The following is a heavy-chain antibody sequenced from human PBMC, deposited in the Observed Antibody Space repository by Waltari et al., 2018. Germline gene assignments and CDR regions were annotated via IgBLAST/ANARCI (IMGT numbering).Heavy chain of an antibody. J-gene: IGHJ6*03. Sequence: EVLLVESGGGLVKPGGSLRLSCAASGFTFSGYWMHWVRQAPGKGLVWVSRINRDGSGTIYADSVKGRFTISRDNAKNTLYLQLNSLRVEDTAVYYCAREPSPDSSGYFYYYMDVWGKGTTVTVSS. CDR2: INRDGSGT. D-gene: IGHD3-22*01. V-gene: IGHV3-74*01. CDR1: GFTFSGYW. CDR3: AREPSPDSSGYFYYYMDV.